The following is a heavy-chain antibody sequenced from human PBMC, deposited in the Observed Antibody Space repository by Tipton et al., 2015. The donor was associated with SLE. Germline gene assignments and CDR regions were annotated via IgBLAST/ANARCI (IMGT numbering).Heavy chain of an antibody. CDR1: GGSFSGYS. Sequence: TLSLTCAVYGGSFSGYSWTWIRQAPRKGLEWIGDINHSGITNYNPSLKSRVTISLDTSKSQFSLRVNSVTAADTAVYYCARHERYGAGSQKTRLVDYWGQGTLVTVSS. V-gene: IGHV4-34*01. CDR3: ARHERYGAGSQKTRLVDY. D-gene: IGHD3-10*01. CDR2: INHSGIT. J-gene: IGHJ4*02.